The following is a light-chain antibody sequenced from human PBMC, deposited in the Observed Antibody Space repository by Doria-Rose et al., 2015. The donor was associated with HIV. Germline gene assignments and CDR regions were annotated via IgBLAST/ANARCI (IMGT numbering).Light chain of an antibody. CDR3: QERSIWPQFT. Sequence: GESATLSCRASQSVASFLAWYQQKPGQAPRLLIYEASNRATGVPSRFSGSGSGTDFTLTINGLEPEDFAVYFCQERSIWPQFTFGPGTKVDIK. CDR2: EAS. J-gene: IGKJ3*01. CDR1: QSVASF. V-gene: IGKV3-11*01.